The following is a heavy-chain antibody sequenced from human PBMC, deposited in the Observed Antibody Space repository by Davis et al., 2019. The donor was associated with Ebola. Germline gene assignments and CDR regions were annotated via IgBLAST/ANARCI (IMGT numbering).Heavy chain of an antibody. CDR3: ARGDTLPVAGTRAFDI. CDR1: GGSMSSYH. V-gene: IGHV6-1*01. D-gene: IGHD6-19*01. J-gene: IGHJ3*02. CDR2: TYYRSKWYN. Sequence: SETLSLTCTVSGGSMSSYHWNWIRQSPSRGLEWLGRTYYRSKWYNDYAVSIKSRITINPDTSKNQFSLQLNSVTPEDTAVYYCARGDTLPVAGTRAFDIWGQGTMVTVSS.